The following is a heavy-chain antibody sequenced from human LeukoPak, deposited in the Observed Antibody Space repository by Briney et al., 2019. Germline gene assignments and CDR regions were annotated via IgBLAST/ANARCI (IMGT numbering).Heavy chain of an antibody. CDR1: GFTISTYG. CDR3: AKAIQLWTTFDY. V-gene: IGHV3-30*18. D-gene: IGHD5-18*01. CDR2: ISYDGSDK. J-gene: IGHJ4*02. Sequence: GGSLRLSCAASGFTISTYGMHWVRQAPGKGLEWVALISYDGSDKYYADSVKGRFTISRDNSKNTLYLQMNSLRAEDTAVYYCAKAIQLWTTFDYWGQGTLVTVSS.